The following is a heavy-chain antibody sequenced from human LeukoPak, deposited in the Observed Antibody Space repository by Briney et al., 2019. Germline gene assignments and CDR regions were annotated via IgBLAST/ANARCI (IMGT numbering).Heavy chain of an antibody. CDR3: AKKTPGTYPFDY. CDR2: SGTAGDT. J-gene: IGHJ4*02. CDR1: GFTFSSSA. D-gene: IGHD6-13*01. V-gene: IGHV3-23*01. Sequence: GGSLRLSCAASGFTFSSSAMNWVRQVPGEGLEWVSASGTAGDTYYADCVKGRFTISRDDSKDTLYLQMTSLRAEDTAVYYCAKKTPGTYPFDYWGQGTLVTVSP.